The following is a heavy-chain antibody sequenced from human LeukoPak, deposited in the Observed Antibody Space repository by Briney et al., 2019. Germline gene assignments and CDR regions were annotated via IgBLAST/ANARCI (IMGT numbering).Heavy chain of an antibody. CDR2: IKPDGREE. CDR3: ARDRSDILTGYNDAFDF. J-gene: IGHJ3*01. V-gene: IGHV3-7*01. Sequence: GGSLRLSCVDIGFTFSRYWMSWVRQAPGKGLEWVANIKPDGREEYYVDSVKGRFTISRDNAKNSLYLQMNSLRAEDTALYYCARDRSDILTGYNDAFDFWGQGTMVTVSS. CDR1: GFTFSRYW. D-gene: IGHD3-9*01.